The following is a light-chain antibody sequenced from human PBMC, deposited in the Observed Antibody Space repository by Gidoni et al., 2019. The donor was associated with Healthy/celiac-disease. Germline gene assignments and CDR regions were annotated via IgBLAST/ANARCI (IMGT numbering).Light chain of an antibody. J-gene: IGLJ3*02. Sequence: QSVLTQPPSASGTPGQRVTISFSGSSSNIVSNTVNWYQHLPGTAPKLLIYSNNPRPSGVPDRVSGSKSGTSASLAVSGLQSDDEADYYCAAWDDSLNGWVFGGGTKLTVL. CDR3: AAWDDSLNGWV. CDR2: SNN. V-gene: IGLV1-44*01. CDR1: SSNIVSNT.